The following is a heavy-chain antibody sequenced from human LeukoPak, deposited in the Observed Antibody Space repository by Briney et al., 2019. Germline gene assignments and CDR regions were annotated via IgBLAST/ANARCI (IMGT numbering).Heavy chain of an antibody. V-gene: IGHV1-18*01. J-gene: IGHJ6*03. CDR1: GYTFTSYG. D-gene: IGHD3-10*01. CDR3: ARVHREGSGSYYQDYYYYMDV. Sequence: GASVKVSCKASGYTFTSYGISWVRQAPGQGLEWMGWISAYNGNTNYAQKLQGGVTMTTDTSTSTAYMELRSLRSDDTAVYYCARVHREGSGSYYQDYYYYMDVWGKGTTVTISS. CDR2: ISAYNGNT.